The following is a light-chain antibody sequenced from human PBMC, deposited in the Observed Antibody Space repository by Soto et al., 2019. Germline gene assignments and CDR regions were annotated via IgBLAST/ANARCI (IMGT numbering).Light chain of an antibody. V-gene: IGKV3-20*01. Sequence: ENVLTQSPGTLSLSPGERATLSCRASQSVTSNFLAWYQQKPGQAPRLLIYGASTRAAGVPDRFSGSGSGTDFTLTITRLEPEDFAMYYCQQYGRSPLLYTFGQGTKLGVK. CDR2: GAS. CDR3: QQYGRSPLLYT. CDR1: QSVTSNF. J-gene: IGKJ2*01.